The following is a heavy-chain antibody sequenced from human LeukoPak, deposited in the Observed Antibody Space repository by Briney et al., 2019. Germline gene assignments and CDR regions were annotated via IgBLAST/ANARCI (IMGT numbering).Heavy chain of an antibody. Sequence: SETLSLTCTVSGGSISSYYWSWIRQPPGKGLEWIGYIYYSGSTNYNPSLKSRVTISVDTSKNQFSLKLSSVTAADTAVYYCAREGDDYGDYEWFDPRGQGTLVTVSS. V-gene: IGHV4-59*01. CDR2: IYYSGST. D-gene: IGHD4-17*01. J-gene: IGHJ5*02. CDR1: GGSISSYY. CDR3: AREGDDYGDYEWFDP.